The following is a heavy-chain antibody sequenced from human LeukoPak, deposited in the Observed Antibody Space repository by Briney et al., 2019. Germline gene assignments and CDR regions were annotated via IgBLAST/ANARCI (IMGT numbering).Heavy chain of an antibody. J-gene: IGHJ3*02. V-gene: IGHV1-8*01. Sequence: ASVKVSCKASGYTFTSYDINWVRQATGQGLEWMGWMNPNSGNTGYAQKFQGRVTMTRNTSISTAYMGLSSLRSEDTAVYYCARGHWNYDAFDIWGQGTMVTVSS. D-gene: IGHD1-7*01. CDR2: MNPNSGNT. CDR1: GYTFTSYD. CDR3: ARGHWNYDAFDI.